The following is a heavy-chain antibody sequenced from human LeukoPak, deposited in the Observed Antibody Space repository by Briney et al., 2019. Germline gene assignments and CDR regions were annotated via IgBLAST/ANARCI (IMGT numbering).Heavy chain of an antibody. CDR1: GYSIGSDYY. CDR3: ASPSDYSFF. V-gene: IGHV4-38-2*01. J-gene: IGHJ4*02. D-gene: IGHD4-11*01. CDR2: IYHTGTT. Sequence: PSETLSLTCAVSGYSIGSDYYWGWIRPPPGKGLEWIGSIYHTGTTYYNPSLKGRGTISLNTSKNQFSLRLSSVTAADTAVYYCASPSDYSFFWGQGILVTVSS.